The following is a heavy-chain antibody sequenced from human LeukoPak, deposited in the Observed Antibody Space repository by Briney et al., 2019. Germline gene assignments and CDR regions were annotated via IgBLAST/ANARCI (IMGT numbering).Heavy chain of an antibody. D-gene: IGHD2-2*01. V-gene: IGHV1-69*04. CDR1: GGTFSSYA. CDR3: ARDFRYCDSTSCYEFDY. Sequence: SVKVSCKASGGTFSSYAISWVRQAPGQGLEWMGRIIPILGIANYAQKFQGRVTITADKSASTAYMELSSLRAEDTAVYYCARDFRYCDSTSCYEFDYWGQGTLVTVS. J-gene: IGHJ4*02. CDR2: IIPILGIA.